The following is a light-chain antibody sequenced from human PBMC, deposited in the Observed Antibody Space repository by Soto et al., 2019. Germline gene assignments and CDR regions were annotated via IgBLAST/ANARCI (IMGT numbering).Light chain of an antibody. J-gene: IGKJ5*01. V-gene: IGKV3-20*01. CDR2: GAS. CDR1: QSVSSNN. Sequence: EIVLTQSPGTLSLSPGDTATLSCRASQSVSSNNLAWYHQKPGQTPRLLIYGASSRATGIPDRFSGSGSGTDFNLTISSLEPEDFAVYYCQQYDNSITFGQGTRLEIE. CDR3: QQYDNSIT.